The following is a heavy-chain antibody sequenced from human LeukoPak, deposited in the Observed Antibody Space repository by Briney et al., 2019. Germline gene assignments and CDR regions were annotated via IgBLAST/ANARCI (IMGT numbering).Heavy chain of an antibody. CDR3: ARDTLRYSSSWYPSFDY. D-gene: IGHD6-13*01. Sequence: GGSLRLSCAASGFTFSSYAMHWVRQAPGKGLEWVAVISYDGSNKYYADSVKGRFTISRDNSKNTLYLQMNSLRAEDTAVYYCARDTLRYSSSWYPSFDYWGQGTLVSVSS. CDR2: ISYDGSNK. CDR1: GFTFSSYA. J-gene: IGHJ4*02. V-gene: IGHV3-30*04.